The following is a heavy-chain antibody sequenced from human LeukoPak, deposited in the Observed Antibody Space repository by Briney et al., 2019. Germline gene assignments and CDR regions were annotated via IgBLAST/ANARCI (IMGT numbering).Heavy chain of an antibody. CDR2: ISSSGSGSTK. D-gene: IGHD6-19*01. J-gene: IGHJ4*02. V-gene: IGHV3-48*03. CDR1: GFTFSSYD. Sequence: GGSLRLSCAASGFTFSSYDMNWVRQAPGKGLEWVSYISSSGSGSTKFYAASVKGRFTISRDSAENSLYLQMNSLRVEDTAVYYCARDKEFSSGWYFDNWGQGTLVTVSS. CDR3: ARDKEFSSGWYFDN.